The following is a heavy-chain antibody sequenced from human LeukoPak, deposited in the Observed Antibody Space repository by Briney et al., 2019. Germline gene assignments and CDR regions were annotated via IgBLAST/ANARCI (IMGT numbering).Heavy chain of an antibody. J-gene: IGHJ4*02. D-gene: IGHD5-12*01. CDR2: ISYDGSNK. CDR1: ELTFGSYA. CDR3: AREYN. V-gene: IGHV3-30*04. Sequence: GGSPSLSCEASELTFGSYALHGVRKAPGKGLEWVAVISYDGSNKYYADSVKGRFTISRDNSKNTLYLQMNSLRAEDTAVYYCAREYNWGQGTLVAVSS.